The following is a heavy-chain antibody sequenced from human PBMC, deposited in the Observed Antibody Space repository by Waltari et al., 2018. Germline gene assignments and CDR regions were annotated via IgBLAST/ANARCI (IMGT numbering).Heavy chain of an antibody. CDR3: ARSFYFEDSGSPEAFDI. D-gene: IGHD3-22*01. Sequence: EEQVLQSGAEVRKPGESLKISCNGSGYNFDTYWIGWVRQMPGKGLEWMGMIYPGDSEIRSSPSFQGHVTISADSSISTAYLQWSSLKTSDTAMYYCARSFYFEDSGSPEAFDIWGQGTLVTVSS. CDR2: IYPGDSEI. V-gene: IGHV5-51*01. CDR1: GYNFDTYW. J-gene: IGHJ3*02.